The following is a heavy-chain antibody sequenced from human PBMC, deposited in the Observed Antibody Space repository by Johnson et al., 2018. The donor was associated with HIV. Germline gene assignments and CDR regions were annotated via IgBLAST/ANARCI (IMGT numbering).Heavy chain of an antibody. CDR2: IDLGGSLT. J-gene: IGHJ3*01. CDR3: AKYDRCAFDA. D-gene: IGHD3-16*01. CDR1: GFIFGNYW. Sequence: VQLVESGGAFVQPGGSLRLSCAASGFIFGNYWMTWIRQAPGKGPAWVANIDLGGSLTNYVDSVKGRFSISRDNGRNLVYLQMNSLRAEDTAVYFCAKYDRCAFDAWGQGTMVTVSS. V-gene: IGHV3-7*05.